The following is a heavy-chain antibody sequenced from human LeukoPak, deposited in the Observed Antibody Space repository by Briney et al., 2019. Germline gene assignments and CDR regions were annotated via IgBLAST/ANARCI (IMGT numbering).Heavy chain of an antibody. Sequence: ERSLRLSCAASGFTFSSYGMHWVRQAPGKGLEWVAVIWYDGSNKYYADSVKGRFTISRDNSKNTLYLQMNSLRAEDTAVYYCARGGSLLWFGELFRDYWGQGTLVTVSS. V-gene: IGHV3-33*01. J-gene: IGHJ4*02. CDR1: GFTFSSYG. D-gene: IGHD3-10*01. CDR2: IWYDGSNK. CDR3: ARGGSLLWFGELFRDY.